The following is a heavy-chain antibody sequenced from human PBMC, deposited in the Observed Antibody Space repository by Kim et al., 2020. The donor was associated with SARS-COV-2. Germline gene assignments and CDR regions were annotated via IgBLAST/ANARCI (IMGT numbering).Heavy chain of an antibody. D-gene: IGHD2-2*01. Sequence: ASVKVSCKASGYTFTSYGISWVRQAPGQGLEWMGWISAYNGNTNYAQKLQGRVTMTTDTSTSTAYMELRSLRSDDTAVYYCARDLSPFCSSTSCYGMDVWGQGTTVTVSS. V-gene: IGHV1-18*01. CDR1: GYTFTSYG. CDR3: ARDLSPFCSSTSCYGMDV. J-gene: IGHJ6*02. CDR2: ISAYNGNT.